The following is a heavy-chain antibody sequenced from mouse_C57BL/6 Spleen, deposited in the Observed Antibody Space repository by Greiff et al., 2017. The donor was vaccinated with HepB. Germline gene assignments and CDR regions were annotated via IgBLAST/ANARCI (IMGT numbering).Heavy chain of an antibody. CDR3: TREFITTVVVSYYFDY. V-gene: IGHV1-15*01. J-gene: IGHJ2*01. Sequence: VKLMESGAELVRPGASVTLSCKASGYTFTDYEMHWVKQTPVHGLEWIGAIDPETGGTAYNQKFKGKAILTADKSSSTAYMELRSLTSEDSAVYYCTREFITTVVVSYYFDYWGQGTTLTVSS. CDR1: GYTFTDYE. D-gene: IGHD1-1*01. CDR2: IDPETGGT.